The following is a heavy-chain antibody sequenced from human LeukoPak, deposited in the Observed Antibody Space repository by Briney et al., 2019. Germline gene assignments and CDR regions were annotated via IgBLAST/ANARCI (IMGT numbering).Heavy chain of an antibody. CDR3: ARDRAGATTDY. J-gene: IGHJ4*02. CDR2: ISSSSSYI. Sequence: GGSLRLSCAASGFTFSRHSMNWVRQAPGKGLEWVSSISSSSSYIYYADSVKGRFTISRDNAKNSLYLQMNSLRAEDTAVYYCARDRAGATTDYWGQGTLVTVSS. D-gene: IGHD1-26*01. V-gene: IGHV3-21*01. CDR1: GFTFSRHS.